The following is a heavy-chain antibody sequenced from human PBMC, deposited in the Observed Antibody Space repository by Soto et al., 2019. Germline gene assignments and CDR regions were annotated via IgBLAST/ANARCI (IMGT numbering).Heavy chain of an antibody. Sequence: PGGSLRLSCAASGCHVSSNYMSWVRQAPGKGLEWVSVIYSGGSTYYADSVKGRFTISRDNSKNTLYLQMNSLRAEDTAVYYCARSSHNTIFGVVTYYGMDVWGQGTTVTAP. CDR2: IYSGGST. V-gene: IGHV3-53*01. CDR3: ARSSHNTIFGVVTYYGMDV. CDR1: GCHVSSNY. D-gene: IGHD3-3*01. J-gene: IGHJ6*02.